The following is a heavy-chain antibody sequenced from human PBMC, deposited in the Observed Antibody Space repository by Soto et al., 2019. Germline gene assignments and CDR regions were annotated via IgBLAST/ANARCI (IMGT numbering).Heavy chain of an antibody. J-gene: IGHJ6*02. Sequence: SVKVSCKASGGTFSSYAISWVRQAPGQGLEWMGGIIPIFGTANYAQKFQGRVTITADESTSTAYMELSSLRSEDTAVYYCARVYYSSSFYYYSGMDVWGQGTTVTVSS. CDR3: ARVYYSSSFYYYSGMDV. D-gene: IGHD6-6*01. CDR2: IIPIFGTA. CDR1: GGTFSSYA. V-gene: IGHV1-69*13.